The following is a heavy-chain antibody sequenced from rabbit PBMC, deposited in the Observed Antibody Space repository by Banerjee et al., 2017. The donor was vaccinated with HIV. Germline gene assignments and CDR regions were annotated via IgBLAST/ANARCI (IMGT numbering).Heavy chain of an antibody. V-gene: IGHV1S45*01. CDR3: ARSDSADVTYFNL. J-gene: IGHJ4*01. CDR2: INTSTGNT. CDR1: GFSFSNKFV. D-gene: IGHD7-1*01. Sequence: QEQLEESGGGLVKPEGSLTLTCTASGFSFSNKFVMCWVRQAPGKGLEWIACINTSTGNTVYASWAKGRSTVSKTSSTTVTLQMTSLTAADTATYFCARSDSADVTYFNLWGPGTLVTVS.